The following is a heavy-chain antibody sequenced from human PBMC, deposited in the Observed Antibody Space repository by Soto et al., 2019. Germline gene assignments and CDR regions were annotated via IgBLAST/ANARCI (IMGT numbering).Heavy chain of an antibody. CDR2: INHSGST. D-gene: IGHD2-2*01. V-gene: IGHV4-34*01. CDR1: GGSFSGYY. Sequence: SEILSLTCAVYGGSFSGYYLSWIRQPPGKGLEWIGEINHSGSTNYNPSLKSRVTISVDTSKNQFSLKLSSVTAADTAVYYCARVSGATFHYWGQGTLVTVSS. CDR3: ARVSGATFHY. J-gene: IGHJ4*02.